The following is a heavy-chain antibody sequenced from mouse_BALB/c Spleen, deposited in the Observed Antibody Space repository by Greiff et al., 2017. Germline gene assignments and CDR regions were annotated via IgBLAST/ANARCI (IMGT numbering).Heavy chain of an antibody. D-gene: IGHD1-1*01. J-gene: IGHJ1*01. V-gene: IGHV1-85*01. CDR3: ASPYYGSSYWYFDV. Sequence: VKLMESGAELVKPGASVKLSCKASGYTFTSYDINWVRQRPEQGLEWIGWIFPGDGSTKYNEKFKGKATLTTDKSSSTAYMQLSRLTSEDSAVYFCASPYYGSSYWYFDVWGAGTTVTVSS. CDR1: GYTFTSYD. CDR2: IFPGDGST.